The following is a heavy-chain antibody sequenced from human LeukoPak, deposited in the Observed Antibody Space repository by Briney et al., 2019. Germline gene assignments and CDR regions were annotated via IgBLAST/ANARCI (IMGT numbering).Heavy chain of an antibody. V-gene: IGHV3-7*01. Sequence: GGSLRLSCAASGFTFTNYWMGWVRQAPGKGLELVANIKQDRSEKYYVDSVKGRFTISRDNAKNSLYLQMNSLRAEDTAVYYCARLREIPVFGVVTKSTSYFDYWGQGTLVTVSS. CDR3: ARLREIPVFGVVTKSTSYFDY. J-gene: IGHJ4*02. CDR2: IKQDRSEK. D-gene: IGHD3-3*01. CDR1: GFTFTNYW.